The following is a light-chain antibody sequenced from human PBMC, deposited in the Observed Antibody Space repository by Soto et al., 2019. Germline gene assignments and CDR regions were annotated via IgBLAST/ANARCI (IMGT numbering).Light chain of an antibody. Sequence: EIVLTQSPATLSLSPGERATLSCRASQSVSSYLAWYQQKPGQAPRLLIYDASNRATGIPARFSGSGSGTDFTLTISSLEPEDFAVYYCQQRSNWPKTLGQGNKLEIK. J-gene: IGKJ2*01. CDR2: DAS. V-gene: IGKV3-11*01. CDR3: QQRSNWPKT. CDR1: QSVSSY.